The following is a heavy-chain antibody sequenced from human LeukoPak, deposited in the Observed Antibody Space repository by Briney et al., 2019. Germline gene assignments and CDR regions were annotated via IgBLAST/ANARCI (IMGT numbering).Heavy chain of an antibody. J-gene: IGHJ3*02. CDR3: TTESGSYNEDAFDI. Sequence: GGSLRLSCAASGFSFSSYGMYWVRQAPGKGLEWVGRIKSKTDGGTTDYAAPVKGRFTISRDDSKNTLYLQMNSLKTEDTAVYYCTTESGSYNEDAFDIWGQGTMVTVSS. D-gene: IGHD1-26*01. CDR2: IKSKTDGGTT. V-gene: IGHV3-15*01. CDR1: GFSFSSYG.